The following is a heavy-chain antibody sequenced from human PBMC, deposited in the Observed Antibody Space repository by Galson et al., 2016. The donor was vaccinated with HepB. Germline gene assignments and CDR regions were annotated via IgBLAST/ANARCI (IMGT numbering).Heavy chain of an antibody. J-gene: IGHJ3*01. CDR3: ARGAQWFREFPVGVFDF. V-gene: IGHV3-30-3*01. CDR2: MSYDGSVK. CDR1: GFTFTNYA. Sequence: SLRLSCAASGFTFTNYAIDWVRQAPGKGLEWVAVMSYDGSVKYYADSVKGRFTISRDNSKNTLYLQMNSLRTEDTAVYYCARGAQWFREFPVGVFDFWGQGTMVTVSS. D-gene: IGHD3-10*01.